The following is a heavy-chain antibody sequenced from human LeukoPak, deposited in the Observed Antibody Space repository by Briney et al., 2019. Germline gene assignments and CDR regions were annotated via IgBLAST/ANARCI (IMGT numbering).Heavy chain of an antibody. D-gene: IGHD6-19*01. CDR2: ISYDGSNK. V-gene: IGHV3-30*03. Sequence: PGGSLRLSCAASGFTFSSYGMHWVRQAPGKGLEWVAVISYDGSNKYYADSVKGRFTISRDNSKNTLYLQMNSLRAEDTAVYYCARATSGWYESDYWGQGTLVTVSS. J-gene: IGHJ4*02. CDR3: ARATSGWYESDY. CDR1: GFTFSSYG.